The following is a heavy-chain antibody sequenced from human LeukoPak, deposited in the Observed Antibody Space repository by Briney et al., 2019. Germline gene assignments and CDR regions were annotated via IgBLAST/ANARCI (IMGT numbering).Heavy chain of an antibody. D-gene: IGHD6-19*01. V-gene: IGHV4-4*07. CDR1: GGSISSYY. Sequence: PSETLSLNCTVSGGSISSYYWSWIRQPAGQGLEWIGRIYTSGSTNYNPSLKSRVTMSVDTSKNQFSLKLSSVTAADTAVYYCARWVIAVAGDYFDYWGQGTLVTVSS. J-gene: IGHJ4*02. CDR3: ARWVIAVAGDYFDY. CDR2: IYTSGST.